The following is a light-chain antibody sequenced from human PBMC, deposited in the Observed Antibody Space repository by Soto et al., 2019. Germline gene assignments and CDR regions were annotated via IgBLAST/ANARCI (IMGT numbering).Light chain of an antibody. CDR2: AAS. J-gene: IGKJ4*01. CDR3: QKYNSAPLT. V-gene: IGKV1-27*01. Sequence: DIQMTQSPSSLSASVGDRVTITCRASRGINNYLAWYQQKPGKVPKPLIYAASTLQSGVPSRFSGSGSGTDFTLTISSLQPEDVATYYCQKYNSAPLTFGGGTKVEIK. CDR1: RGINNY.